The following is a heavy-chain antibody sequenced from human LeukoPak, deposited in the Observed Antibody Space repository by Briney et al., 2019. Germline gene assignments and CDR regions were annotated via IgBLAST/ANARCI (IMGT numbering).Heavy chain of an antibody. Sequence: GGSLRLSCSASGFTFLCYAMSSVRQAPGRGLEWVSAISCSGGSTYYADSVKGRFNISRDNAKNTPYLQMNSLRAEDTAVYYCAINGFSSGWYGPYYFDNWGQGTLVTVS. CDR1: GFTFLCYA. D-gene: IGHD6-19*01. CDR3: AINGFSSGWYGPYYFDN. V-gene: IGHV3-23*01. CDR2: ISCSGGST. J-gene: IGHJ4*02.